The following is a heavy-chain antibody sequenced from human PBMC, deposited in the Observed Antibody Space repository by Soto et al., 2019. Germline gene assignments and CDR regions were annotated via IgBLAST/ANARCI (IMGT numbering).Heavy chain of an antibody. V-gene: IGHV3-33*01. CDR3: ARDASGTTSFLAY. CDR2: IWLDGSER. Sequence: GGSLRLSCEASGFMFVTSGMHWVRQAPGKGLEWVSGIWLDGSERYYSDSVKGRFTISRDNSKNTLFLQMNSLRVEDTAVYFCARDASGTTSFLAYWGQGTLVTVSS. CDR1: GFMFVTSG. J-gene: IGHJ4*02. D-gene: IGHD1-1*01.